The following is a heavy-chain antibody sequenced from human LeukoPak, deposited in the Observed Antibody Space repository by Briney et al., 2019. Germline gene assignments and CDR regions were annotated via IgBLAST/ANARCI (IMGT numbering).Heavy chain of an antibody. CDR3: ARDRDGSPYFDY. J-gene: IGHJ4*02. CDR2: IYYDGSNK. CDR1: GFTFNSYG. V-gene: IGHV3-33*01. D-gene: IGHD1-26*01. Sequence: GGSLRLSCAASGFTFNSYGMHWVRQAPGKGLEWVAVIYYDGSNKYYADSVKGRFTISRDNSKNTLYLEMNSLRAEDTALYYCARDRDGSPYFDYWGLGTLVTVSS.